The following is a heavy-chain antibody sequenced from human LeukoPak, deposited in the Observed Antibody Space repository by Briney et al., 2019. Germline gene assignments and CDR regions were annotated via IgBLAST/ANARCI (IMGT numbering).Heavy chain of an antibody. Sequence: GGSLRLSCAASGFTFSSYGMHWVRQAPGKGLEWVAFIRYDGSNKYYADSVKGRFTISRDNSKNTLYLQMNSLRAEDTAVYYCAKDSSSVVAATPYFDYWGQGTLVTVSS. CDR3: AKDSSSVVAATPYFDY. J-gene: IGHJ4*02. D-gene: IGHD2-15*01. V-gene: IGHV3-30*02. CDR1: GFTFSSYG. CDR2: IRYDGSNK.